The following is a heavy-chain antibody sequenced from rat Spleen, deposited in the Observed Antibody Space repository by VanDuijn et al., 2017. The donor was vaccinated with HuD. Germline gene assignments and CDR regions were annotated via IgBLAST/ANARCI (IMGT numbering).Heavy chain of an antibody. J-gene: IGHJ2*01. V-gene: IGHV5-20*01. CDR1: GFTFSNYG. CDR3: TTIPITIAAIAPFDY. D-gene: IGHD1-2*01. Sequence: EVQLVESGGGLVQPGRSLKLSCVVSGFTFSNYGMAWVRQAPKKGLEWVAYISYDGGSTYYRDPVKGRFTISRDNAKSTLYLQMDSLRSEDTATYYCTTIPITIAAIAPFDYWGQGVMVTVSS. CDR2: ISYDGGST.